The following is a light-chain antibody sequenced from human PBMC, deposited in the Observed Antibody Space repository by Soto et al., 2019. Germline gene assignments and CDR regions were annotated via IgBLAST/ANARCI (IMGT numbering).Light chain of an antibody. CDR2: GAS. Sequence: EIVLTQSPGTLSLSPGERATLSCRASQSVNSNYLAWHQQKPGQAPRLLIYGASNRATGIPDRLSGSGSGTDFTLTISRLEPEDFAVYYCQQYSSSPSGTFGQGTKVDIK. V-gene: IGKV3-20*01. CDR3: QQYSSSPSGT. J-gene: IGKJ1*01. CDR1: QSVNSNY.